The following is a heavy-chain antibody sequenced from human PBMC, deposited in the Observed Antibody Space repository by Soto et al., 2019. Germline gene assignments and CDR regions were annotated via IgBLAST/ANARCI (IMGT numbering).Heavy chain of an antibody. J-gene: IGHJ6*02. D-gene: IGHD1-26*01. CDR1: GFTFSSYA. CDR3: VKDLPLGKVGATERLYYYYYGMDV. V-gene: IGHV3-23*01. Sequence: PGGSLRLSCAASGFTFSSYAMSWVRQAPGKGLEWVSAISGSGGSTYYADSVKGRFTISRDNSKNTLYLQMNSLRAEDTAVYYCVKDLPLGKVGATERLYYYYYGMDVWGQGTTVTVSS. CDR2: ISGSGGST.